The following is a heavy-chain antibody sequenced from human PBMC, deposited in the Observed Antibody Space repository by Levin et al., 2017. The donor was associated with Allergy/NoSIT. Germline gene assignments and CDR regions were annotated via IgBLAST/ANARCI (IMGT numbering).Heavy chain of an antibody. CDR2: INHSGST. V-gene: IGHV4-34*01. D-gene: IGHD3-3*01. CDR3: ARGRVPWSGRRSYYYYYYMDV. CDR1: GGSFSGYY. Sequence: SETLSLTCAVYGGSFSGYYWSWIRQPPGKGLEWIGEINHSGSTNYNPSLKSRVTISVDTSKNQFSLKLSSVTAADTAVYYCARGRVPWSGRRSYYYYYYMDVWGKGTTVTVSS. J-gene: IGHJ6*03.